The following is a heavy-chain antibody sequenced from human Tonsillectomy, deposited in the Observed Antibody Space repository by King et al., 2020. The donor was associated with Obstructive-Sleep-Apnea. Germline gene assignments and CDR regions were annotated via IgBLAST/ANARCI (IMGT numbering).Heavy chain of an antibody. CDR2: IYSGGGT. CDR3: ASNNYVSSIDAFDI. D-gene: IGHD3-10*02. CDR1: GFSVSATY. Sequence: VQLVESGGGLVQPGESLRLSCAASGFSVSATYMTWVRQAPGKGLEWGSIIYSGGGTDYADSVKGRFTISRHKSENTLSLQMNSLTAHDTAIYYCASNNYVSSIDAFDIWGQGTAVTVS. V-gene: IGHV3-53*04. J-gene: IGHJ3*02.